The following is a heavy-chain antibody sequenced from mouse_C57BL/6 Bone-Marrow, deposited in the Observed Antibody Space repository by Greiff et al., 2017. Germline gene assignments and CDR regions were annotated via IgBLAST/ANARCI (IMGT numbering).Heavy chain of an antibody. CDR2: IDPENGDT. CDR3: TTGFSYFDY. CDR1: GFNIKDDY. Sequence: EVQLQQSGAELVRPGASVKLSCTASGFNIKDDYMHWVKQRPEQGLEWIGWIDPENGDTEYASKFQGKATIPADTSSNTAYLQLSSLTSEDTAVYYCTTGFSYFDYWGQGTTLTVSS. V-gene: IGHV14-4*01. J-gene: IGHJ2*01.